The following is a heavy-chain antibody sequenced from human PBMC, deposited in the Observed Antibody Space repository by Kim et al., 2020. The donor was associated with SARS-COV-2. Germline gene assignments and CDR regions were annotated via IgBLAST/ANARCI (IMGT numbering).Heavy chain of an antibody. CDR2: INGDGSST. V-gene: IGHV3-74*01. J-gene: IGHJ4*02. Sequence: GGSLRLSCAASGFTFSTYWMHWVRQVPGKGLVWVSRINGDGSSTTYADSVKGRFTISRDNAKNTLYLQMNSLRVEDTAVYYCAREMYSRDGGGYWGQGTQLTVSS. CDR1: GFTFSTYW. D-gene: IGHD6-13*01. CDR3: AREMYSRDGGGY.